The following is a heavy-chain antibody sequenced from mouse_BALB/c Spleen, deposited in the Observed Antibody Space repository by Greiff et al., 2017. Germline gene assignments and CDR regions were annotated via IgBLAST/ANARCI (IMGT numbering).Heavy chain of an antibody. CDR2: ISYDGSN. CDR3: ARRSYYDYDLGFDY. Sequence: EVQLQQSGPGLVKPSQSLSLTCSVIGYSITSGYYWNWIRQFPGNKLEWMGYISYDGSNNYNPSLKNRISITRDTSKNQFFLKLNSVTTEDTATYYCARRSYYDYDLGFDYWGQGTTLTVSS. V-gene: IGHV3-6*02. J-gene: IGHJ2*01. CDR1: GYSITSGYY. D-gene: IGHD2-4*01.